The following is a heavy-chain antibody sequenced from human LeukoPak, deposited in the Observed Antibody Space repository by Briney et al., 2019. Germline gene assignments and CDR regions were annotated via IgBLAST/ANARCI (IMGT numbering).Heavy chain of an antibody. V-gene: IGHV3-23*01. CDR2: IIDNGYIT. J-gene: IGHJ6*03. D-gene: IGHD3-16*01. Sequence: GGSLRLSCAASGFTFSSYSMNWVRQAPGKGLEWVSGIIDNGYITYYANSVRGRFTISRDNSKNTLFLQMNSLRAEDTAVYYCAKLGGQEVHNYYVAVWGKGTTVAVSS. CDR1: GFTFSSYS. CDR3: AKLGGQEVHNYYVAV.